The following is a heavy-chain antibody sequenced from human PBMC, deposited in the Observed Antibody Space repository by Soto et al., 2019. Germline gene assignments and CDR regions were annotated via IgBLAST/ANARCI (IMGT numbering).Heavy chain of an antibody. Sequence: SETLSLTCAVYGGSFSGYYWSWIRQPPGKGLEWIGEINHSGSTNYNPSLKSRVNISVDTSKNQFSLKLSSVTAADTAVYYCARTSSYYYYYYMDVWGKGTTVTVSS. V-gene: IGHV4-34*01. CDR3: ARTSSYYYYYYMDV. CDR2: INHSGST. J-gene: IGHJ6*03. CDR1: GGSFSGYY. D-gene: IGHD6-6*01.